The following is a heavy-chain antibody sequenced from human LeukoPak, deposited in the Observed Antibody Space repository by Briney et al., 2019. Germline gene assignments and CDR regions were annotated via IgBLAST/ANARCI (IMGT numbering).Heavy chain of an antibody. J-gene: IGHJ5*02. CDR3: ARAGEYCSGGSCYPRGFDP. CDR1: GGSISSGGYY. V-gene: IGHV4-61*08. Sequence: PSETLSLTCTVSGGSISSGGYYWSWIRQPPGKGLEWIGYIYYSGSTNYSPSLKSRVTISVDTSKNQFSLKLSSVTAADTAVYYCARAGEYCSGGSCYPRGFDPWGQGTLVTVSS. D-gene: IGHD2-15*01. CDR2: IYYSGST.